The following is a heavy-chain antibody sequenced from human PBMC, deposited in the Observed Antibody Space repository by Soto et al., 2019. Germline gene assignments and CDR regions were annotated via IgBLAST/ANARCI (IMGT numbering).Heavy chain of an antibody. V-gene: IGHV3-9*01. D-gene: IGHD3-3*01. CDR1: GFIFDDYA. Sequence: EVQLLESGGGVVQPGGSLRLSCIASGFIFDDYAIHWVRQVPGKGLEWVSGIDWNRATTGYADSVKGRFTLSRDNARNSVLLQMNSLRPEDTALYYCVKDAGSRHYDFTNFDSWGQGTLVTVSS. CDR3: VKDAGSRHYDFTNFDS. J-gene: IGHJ4*02. CDR2: IDWNRATT.